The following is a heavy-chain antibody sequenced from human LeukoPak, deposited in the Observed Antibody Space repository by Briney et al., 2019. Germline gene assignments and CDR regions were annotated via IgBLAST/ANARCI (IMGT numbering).Heavy chain of an antibody. Sequence: GGSLSLSCAASRFTFSSYGMHWVRQTPGKGPEWVAFIRHDGSYQQYADSVKGRFTVSRDNSKDTVYLQMNSLRTEDTAVYYCAKNRDSSDYPRDFDYWGQGTLVTVSS. J-gene: IGHJ4*02. CDR2: IRHDGSYQ. CDR1: RFTFSSYG. CDR3: AKNRDSSDYPRDFDY. V-gene: IGHV3-30*02. D-gene: IGHD6-19*01.